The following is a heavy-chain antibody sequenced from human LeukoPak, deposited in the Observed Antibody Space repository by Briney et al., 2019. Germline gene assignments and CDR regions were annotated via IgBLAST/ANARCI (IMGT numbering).Heavy chain of an antibody. CDR2: INPFFGIA. J-gene: IGHJ5*02. Sequence: ASVKLSCKASGATFSIYAISWVRQAPGPGLEWMGRINPFFGIANYAKKLHGRVTITADKSTITAYIVLSSLRSDATAAHYSARDNERESKVNGDCVSWWFDPWGQGTLVTVSS. V-gene: IGHV1-69*04. CDR3: ARDNERESKVNGDCVSWWFDP. D-gene: IGHD2-21*02. CDR1: GATFSIYA.